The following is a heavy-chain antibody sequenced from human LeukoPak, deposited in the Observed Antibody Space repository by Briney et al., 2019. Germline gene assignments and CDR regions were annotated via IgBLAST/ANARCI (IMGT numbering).Heavy chain of an antibody. Sequence: GGSLRLSCAASGFTFSSAWTSWVRQGPGKGLEWVGRMKSKTEAGTTDYAAPVKGRFTISRDDSRNTLYLQMNSLKTEDTAVYYCTTDGDYGDGLRGDYWGQGTLVTVSS. CDR2: MKSKTEAGTT. CDR1: GFTFSSAW. V-gene: IGHV3-15*01. J-gene: IGHJ4*02. CDR3: TTDGDYGDGLRGDY. D-gene: IGHD4-17*01.